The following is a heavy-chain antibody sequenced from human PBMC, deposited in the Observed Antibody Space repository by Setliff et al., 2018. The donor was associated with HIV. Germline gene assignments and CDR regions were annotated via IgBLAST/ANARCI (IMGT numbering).Heavy chain of an antibody. Sequence: PGESLTISCAASGFTFSNYALTWVRQAPGKGLEWASSISGSGGSTNYEDSVKGRFTISRDNSKNTLYLQMNSLRVEDTAVYYCARLGELSSFDYWGQGTLVTVS. CDR3: ARLGELSSFDY. J-gene: IGHJ4*02. CDR2: ISGSGGST. V-gene: IGHV3-23*01. D-gene: IGHD3-16*02. CDR1: GFTFSNYA.